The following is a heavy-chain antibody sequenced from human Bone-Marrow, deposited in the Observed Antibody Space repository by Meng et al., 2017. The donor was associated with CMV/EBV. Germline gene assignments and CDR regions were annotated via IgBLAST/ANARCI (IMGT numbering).Heavy chain of an antibody. D-gene: IGHD1-14*01. CDR3: AKDLTEDVAFDV. V-gene: IGHV3-30*02. Sequence: GESLKISCAVSGFTFTRHDMHWVRQAPGKGLEWVSFIRYDGSNKYYADSVKCRFTISRDNSKNTLYLQMNSLRAEDTAVYYCAKDLTEDVAFDVWGQGTMVTVSS. CDR1: GFTFTRHD. J-gene: IGHJ3*01. CDR2: IRYDGSNK.